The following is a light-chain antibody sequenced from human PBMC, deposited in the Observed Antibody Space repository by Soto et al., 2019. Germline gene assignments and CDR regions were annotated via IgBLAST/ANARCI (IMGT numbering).Light chain of an antibody. V-gene: IGLV2-11*01. CDR1: SSDVGGYNS. Sequence: QSALTQPRSVSGSPGQSVTISCTGTSSDVGGYNSVSWYQQHPGKAPKLMIYDVSKRPSGVPDRFSGSKSGNTASLTISGLQAEDEADYYCCSYAGSYVVFGGGTQLTVL. CDR2: DVS. J-gene: IGLJ2*01. CDR3: CSYAGSYVV.